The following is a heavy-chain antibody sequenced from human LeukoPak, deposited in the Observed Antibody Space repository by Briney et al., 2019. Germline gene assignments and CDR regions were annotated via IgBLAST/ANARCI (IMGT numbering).Heavy chain of an antibody. CDR1: GFTFSSYW. CDR3: ARVFISSIADWFDP. V-gene: IGHV3-74*01. CDR2: INSDGSST. J-gene: IGHJ5*02. D-gene: IGHD6-6*01. Sequence: GGSLRLSCAASGFTFSSYWMHWVRQAPGKGLVWVSRINSDGSSTSYADSVKGRFTISRDNAKNTPYLQMNSLRAEDTAVYYCARVFISSIADWFDPWGQGTLVTVSS.